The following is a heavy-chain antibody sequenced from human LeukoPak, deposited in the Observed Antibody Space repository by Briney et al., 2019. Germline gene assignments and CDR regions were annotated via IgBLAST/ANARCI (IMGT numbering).Heavy chain of an antibody. CDR1: GFTVSSNS. CDR2: IYSGGNT. CDR3: AKEYSSSWYYFDY. Sequence: GGSLRLSCTVSGFTVSSNSWSWVRQAPGKGLEWVSFIYSGGNTHYSDSVKGRFTLSRDNSKNTLYLQMNSLRAEDTAVYYCAKEYSSSWYYFDYWGQGTLVTVSS. J-gene: IGHJ4*02. V-gene: IGHV3-53*05. D-gene: IGHD6-13*01.